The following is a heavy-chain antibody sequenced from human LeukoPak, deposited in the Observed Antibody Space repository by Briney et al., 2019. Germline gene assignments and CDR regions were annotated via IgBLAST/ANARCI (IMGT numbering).Heavy chain of an antibody. D-gene: IGHD5-12*01. CDR1: GYTFTSYG. CDR2: ISAYNGNT. CDR3: AINSGYDWVYYFDY. V-gene: IGHV1-18*01. Sequence: ASVKVSCKASGYTFTSYGISWVRQAPGQGLEWMGWISAYNGNTNYAQKLQGRVTMTTDTSTSTAYMELRSLRSDDTAVYYCAINSGYDWVYYFDYWGQGTLVTVSS. J-gene: IGHJ4*02.